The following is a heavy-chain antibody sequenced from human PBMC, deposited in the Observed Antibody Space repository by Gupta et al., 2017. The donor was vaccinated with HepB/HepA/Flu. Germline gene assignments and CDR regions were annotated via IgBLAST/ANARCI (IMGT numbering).Heavy chain of an antibody. CDR2: ISGDSSTT. D-gene: IGHD5-24*01. CDR1: GFTISSYS. J-gene: IGHJ4*02. Sequence: EVQLVESGGGSVHPGGSLRLSCFASGFTISSYSMDWVRQAPGKGPEWISYISGDSSTTYYRDSVRGRFTIFRDNARNSLFLQMNSLRDEDTAVYDCARGWLSNSFDYLGQGTTVTVSP. V-gene: IGHV3-48*02. CDR3: ARGWLSNSFDY.